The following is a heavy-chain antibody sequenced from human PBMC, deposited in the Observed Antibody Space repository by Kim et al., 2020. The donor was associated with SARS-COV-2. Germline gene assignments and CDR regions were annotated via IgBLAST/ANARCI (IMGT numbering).Heavy chain of an antibody. CDR1: GYTFTSYG. Sequence: ASVKVSCKASGYTFTSYGISWVRQAPGQGLEWMGWISAYNGNTNYAQKLQGRVTMTTDTSTSTAYMELRSLRSDDTAVYYCARNDHSGYGPYNWFDPWGQGTLVTVSS. CDR2: ISAYNGNT. J-gene: IGHJ5*02. CDR3: ARNDHSGYGPYNWFDP. D-gene: IGHD5-12*01. V-gene: IGHV1-18*04.